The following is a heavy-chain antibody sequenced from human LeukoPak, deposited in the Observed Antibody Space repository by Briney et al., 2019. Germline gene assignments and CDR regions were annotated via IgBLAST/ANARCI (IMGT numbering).Heavy chain of an antibody. CDR3: ARDGSSGYYILDH. CDR2: IYSGGST. CDR1: GFTVSSNY. J-gene: IGHJ4*02. D-gene: IGHD3-22*01. V-gene: IGHV3-53*01. Sequence: GGSLRLSCAASGFTVSSNYMSWVRQAPGKGLEWVSVIYSGGSTYYADSVKGRFTISRDNSKNTLYLQMNSLRAEDTAVYYCARDGSSGYYILDHWGQGTLVTVSS.